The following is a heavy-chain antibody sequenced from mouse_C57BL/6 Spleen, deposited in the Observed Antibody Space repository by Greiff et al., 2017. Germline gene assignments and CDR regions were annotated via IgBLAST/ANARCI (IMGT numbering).Heavy chain of an antibody. CDR1: GYTFTSYW. CDR3: ATNVSYDAMDY. Sequence: VQLQQSGAELAKPGASVKLSCKASGYTFTSYWMHWVKQRPGQGLEWIGDINPTGGYTKYNQKFKGKATLTADKSSSTTYMQMGSLTYEDSAVYYGATNVSYDAMDYWGQGTSVTVSS. D-gene: IGHD2-1*01. J-gene: IGHJ4*01. V-gene: IGHV1-7*01. CDR2: INPTGGYT.